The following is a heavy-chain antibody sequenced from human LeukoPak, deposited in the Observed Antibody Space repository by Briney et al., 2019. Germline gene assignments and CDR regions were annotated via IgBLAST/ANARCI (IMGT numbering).Heavy chain of an antibody. Sequence: PSETLSLTCAVYGGSFSGYYWSWIRQPPGKGLEWIGEINHSGSTNYNPSLKSRVTISVDTSKNQFSLKLSSVTAADTAVYYCARDEAAAGGFDIWGQGTMVTVSS. CDR2: INHSGST. J-gene: IGHJ3*02. V-gene: IGHV4-34*01. D-gene: IGHD6-13*01. CDR3: ARDEAAAGGFDI. CDR1: GGSFSGYY.